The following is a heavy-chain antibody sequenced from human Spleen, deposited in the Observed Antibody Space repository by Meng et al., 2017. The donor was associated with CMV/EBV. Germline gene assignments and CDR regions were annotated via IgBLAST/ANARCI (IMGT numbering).Heavy chain of an antibody. CDR1: GFIFSNYG. Sequence: GGSLRLSCEASGFIFSNYGMHWVRQAPGKGLEWVAVIWYDGSYKKYADSVKGRFTISRDNSKNTLYLQMNSLSAEDTAVYYCAREKECSSTSCQFDLYYYYGMDVWGQGTTVTVSS. V-gene: IGHV3-33*01. CDR2: IWYDGSYK. CDR3: AREKECSSTSCQFDLYYYYGMDV. D-gene: IGHD2-2*01. J-gene: IGHJ6*02.